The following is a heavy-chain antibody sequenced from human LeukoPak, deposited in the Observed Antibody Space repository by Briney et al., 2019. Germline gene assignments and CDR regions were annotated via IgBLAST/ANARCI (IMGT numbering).Heavy chain of an antibody. CDR3: ARARELGKYYFDY. Sequence: GGSLRLSCAASGFTFSSNYMSWVRQAPGKGLEWVSVIYSGGSTYYADSVKGRFTISRDNSKNTLYLQMNSLRAEDTAVYYCARARELGKYYFDYWGQGTLVTVSS. V-gene: IGHV3-53*01. CDR1: GFTFSSNY. J-gene: IGHJ4*02. D-gene: IGHD7-27*01. CDR2: IYSGGST.